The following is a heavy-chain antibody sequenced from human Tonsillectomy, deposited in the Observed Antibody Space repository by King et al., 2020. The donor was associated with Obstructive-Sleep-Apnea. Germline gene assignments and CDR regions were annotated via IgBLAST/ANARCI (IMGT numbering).Heavy chain of an antibody. CDR1: GVTFEDYA. V-gene: IGHV3-9*01. J-gene: IGHJ4*02. D-gene: IGHD6-19*01. CDR2: INWNGDSI. CDR3: AKDMRQWLMFYFDY. Sequence: VQLVESGGGFVQPCRSLRLACAASGVTFEDYAMHWVRQAPGKGLEWVSGINWNGDSIGYADPVKGLFTISRDNAKNSLYLQMNSLRAEDTALYYCAKDMRQWLMFYFDYWGQGTLVTVSS.